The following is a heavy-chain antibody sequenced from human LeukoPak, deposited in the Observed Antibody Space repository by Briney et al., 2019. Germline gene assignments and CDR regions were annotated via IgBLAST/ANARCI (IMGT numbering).Heavy chain of an antibody. J-gene: IGHJ4*02. Sequence: GGSLRLSCAGSGFTFSRFWMNWVRQAPGKGLEWVANIDEDGTDTYYVDSVRGRFIISRDNAKNTLYLQMNSLRAEDTAVYYCAREGGDGYNCDYWGQGTLVTVSS. CDR2: IDEDGTDT. V-gene: IGHV3-7*01. D-gene: IGHD5-24*01. CDR1: GFTFSRFW. CDR3: AREGGDGYNCDY.